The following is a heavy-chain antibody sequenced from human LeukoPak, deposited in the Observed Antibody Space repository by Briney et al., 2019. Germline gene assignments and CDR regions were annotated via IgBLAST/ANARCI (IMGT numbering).Heavy chain of an antibody. V-gene: IGHV3-33*01. D-gene: IGHD6-13*01. Sequence: TGGSLRLSCAASGFTFSSYGMHWVRQAPGKGLEWVAVIWYDGSNKYYADSVKGRFTISRDNSKNTLYLQMNSLRAEDTAVYYCARETIAAAGGGYYYGMDVWGQGTTVTVSS. CDR3: ARETIAAAGGGYYYGMDV. CDR2: IWYDGSNK. J-gene: IGHJ6*02. CDR1: GFTFSSYG.